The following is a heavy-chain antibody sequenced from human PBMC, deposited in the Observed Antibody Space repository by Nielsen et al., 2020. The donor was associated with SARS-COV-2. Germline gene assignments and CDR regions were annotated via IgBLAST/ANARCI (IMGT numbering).Heavy chain of an antibody. D-gene: IGHD4-17*01. CDR3: ASSVTRENWFDP. V-gene: IGHV1-69*05. CDR1: GGTFSSYA. CDR2: IIPIFGTA. Sequence: SVKVSCKASGGTFSSYAISWVRQAPGQGLEWMGGIIPIFGTANYAQKLQDRVTMTTDTSTSTAYMELRSLRSDDTAVYYCASSVTRENWFDPWGQGTLVTVSS. J-gene: IGHJ5*02.